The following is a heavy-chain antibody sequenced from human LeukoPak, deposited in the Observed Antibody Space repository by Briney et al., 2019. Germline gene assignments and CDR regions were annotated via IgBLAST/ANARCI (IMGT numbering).Heavy chain of an antibody. D-gene: IGHD3-9*01. CDR1: GYTFTSYG. Sequence: ASVKVSCKASGYTFTSYGISWVRQAPGQGLEWMGWISAYNGNTNYAQKLQGRVTMTTDTSTSTAYMELRSLRSDDTAVYYCASRSSGYFDWSPREGYYFDYWGQGTLVTVSS. J-gene: IGHJ4*02. CDR2: ISAYNGNT. V-gene: IGHV1-18*01. CDR3: ASRSSGYFDWSPREGYYFDY.